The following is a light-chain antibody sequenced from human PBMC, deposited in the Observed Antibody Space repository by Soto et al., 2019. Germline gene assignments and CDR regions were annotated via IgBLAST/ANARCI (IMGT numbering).Light chain of an antibody. CDR1: QPLFYPSSNKNF. J-gene: IGKJ1*01. CDR2: WAS. Sequence: DIMLTKSPDSLAVSLGERATTRCWSTQPLFYPSSNKNFLAWYQQKPGQPPKLLIYWASTRESGVPDRFRGGGSGTDFTLTIDSLQAEDVAVYYCQQYYNTLWTFGQGTKVDIK. CDR3: QQYYNTLWT. V-gene: IGKV4-1*01.